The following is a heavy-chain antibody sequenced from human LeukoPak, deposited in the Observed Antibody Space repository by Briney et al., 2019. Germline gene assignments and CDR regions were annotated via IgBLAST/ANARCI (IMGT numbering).Heavy chain of an antibody. CDR1: GGTFSSHA. J-gene: IGHJ4*02. V-gene: IGHV1-69*05. Sequence: SVKVSCKASGGTFSSHAISWVRQAPGQGLEWMGGIIPIFGTANYAQKFQGRVTMTRDMSTSTVYMELSSLRSEDTAVYYCARVEEMGATRLGDYWGQGTLVTVSS. CDR3: ARVEEMGATRLGDY. D-gene: IGHD1-26*01. CDR2: IIPIFGTA.